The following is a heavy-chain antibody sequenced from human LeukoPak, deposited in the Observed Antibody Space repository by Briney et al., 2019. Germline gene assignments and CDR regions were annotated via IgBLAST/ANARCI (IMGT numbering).Heavy chain of an antibody. J-gene: IGHJ4*02. D-gene: IGHD3-22*01. CDR2: INPNSGGT. Sequence: ASVKVSCKASGYTFTRYYMHWVRQAPGQGLAWMGWINPNSGGTNYAQKFQGRVTMTRDTSISTAYMELSSLRSEDTAVYYCAKCRVTSSGSADYWGQGTLVTVSS. CDR3: AKCRVTSSGSADY. CDR1: GYTFTRYY. V-gene: IGHV1-2*02.